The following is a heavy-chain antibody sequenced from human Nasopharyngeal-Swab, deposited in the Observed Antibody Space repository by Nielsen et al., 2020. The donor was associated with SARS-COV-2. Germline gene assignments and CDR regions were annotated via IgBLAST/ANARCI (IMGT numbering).Heavy chain of an antibody. J-gene: IGHJ6*02. D-gene: IGHD3-3*01. CDR2: IKQDGSEK. Sequence: GGSLRLSCAASGFTFSSYGMHWVRQAPGKGLEWVANIKQDGSEKYYVDSVKGRFTISRDNAKNSLYLQMNSLRAEDTAVYYCARDGNTYYDFWSGYYNYYYYGMDVWGQGTTVTVSS. CDR1: GFTFSSYG. CDR3: ARDGNTYYDFWSGYYNYYYYGMDV. V-gene: IGHV3-7*01.